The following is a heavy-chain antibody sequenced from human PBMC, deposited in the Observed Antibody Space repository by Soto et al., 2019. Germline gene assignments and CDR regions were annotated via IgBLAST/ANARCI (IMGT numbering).Heavy chain of an antibody. CDR1: GFTFNSYA. J-gene: IGHJ4*02. Sequence: PGGSLRLSCAASGFTFNSYAMHWVRQSPGKGLEWVAVISYDGTNGFYADSVKGRFTISRDNAKNSLYLQMNSLRAEDTAVYYCASLLKDNWNYGLEDWGQGTLVTVSS. V-gene: IGHV3-30*03. CDR3: ASLLKDNWNYGLED. CDR2: ISYDGTNG. D-gene: IGHD1-7*01.